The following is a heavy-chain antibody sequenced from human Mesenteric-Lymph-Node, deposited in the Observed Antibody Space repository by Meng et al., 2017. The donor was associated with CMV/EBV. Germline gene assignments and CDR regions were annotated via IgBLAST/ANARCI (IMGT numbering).Heavy chain of an antibody. CDR3: ARGSSYDILTGYFDY. J-gene: IGHJ4*02. CDR2: INHSGST. D-gene: IGHD3-9*01. Sequence: QGGAGLLNPSESLFVTLAVYGGSFSCYYWNWIRQSPEKGLEWIGEINHSGSTTYNPSFTSRIIISVDTSTNQISLNMSSVTAADTAVYYCARGSSYDILTGYFDYWGQGALVTVSS. CDR1: GGSFSCYY. V-gene: IGHV4-34*01.